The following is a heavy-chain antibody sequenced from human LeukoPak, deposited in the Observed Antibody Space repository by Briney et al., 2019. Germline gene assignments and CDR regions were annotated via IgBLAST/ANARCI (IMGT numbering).Heavy chain of an antibody. V-gene: IGHV3-30*02. CDR1: GLTFSSYG. D-gene: IGHD2-2*01. CDR2: IRYDGSNK. CDR3: ARDTHCSSTSCTNYYYMDV. Sequence: GGSLRLSCAASGLTFSSYGRHWVRQAPGKGLEWVAFIRYDGSNKYYADSVKGRFTISRDNSKNTLYLQMNSLRAEDTAVYYCARDTHCSSTSCTNYYYMDVWGKGTTVTVSS. J-gene: IGHJ6*03.